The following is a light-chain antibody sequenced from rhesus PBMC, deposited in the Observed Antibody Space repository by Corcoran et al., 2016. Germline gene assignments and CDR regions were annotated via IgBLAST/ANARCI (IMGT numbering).Light chain of an antibody. CDR2: GAS. CDR3: LQSSNWPLT. Sequence: EIVMTQSPATLALSPGERATLSCRASQRVSSYVAWYQQKPGQAPRLLIYGASSRATGTPDRFSGSGSGTEFTLTISSLEPEDVGVYFCLQSSNWPLTFGGGTKVELK. CDR1: QRVSSY. J-gene: IGKJ4*01. V-gene: IGKV3-24*04.